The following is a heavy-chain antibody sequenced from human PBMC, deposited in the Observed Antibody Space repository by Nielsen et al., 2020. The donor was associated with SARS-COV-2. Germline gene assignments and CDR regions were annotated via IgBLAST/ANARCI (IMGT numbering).Heavy chain of an antibody. Sequence: ASVKVSCKASGYTFTSYGISWVRQAPGQGLEWMGWISAYNGNTNYAQKLQGRVTMTTDTSTSTAYMELRSLRSDDTAVYYCARGRRFLNVRRAYGMDVWGQGTTVTVSS. D-gene: IGHD3-3*01. CDR2: ISAYNGNT. CDR1: GYTFTSYG. CDR3: ARGRRFLNVRRAYGMDV. V-gene: IGHV1-18*01. J-gene: IGHJ6*02.